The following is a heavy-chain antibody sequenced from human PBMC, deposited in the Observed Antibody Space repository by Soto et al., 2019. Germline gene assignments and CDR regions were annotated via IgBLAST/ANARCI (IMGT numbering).Heavy chain of an antibody. CDR1: GFTFSTYW. CDR2: IKTDGSVT. CDR3: ARDLGGSYDY. Sequence: LRLSCAASGFTFSTYWMHWVRQAPGKGLVWVSRIKTDGSVTTYADSVKGRFTISRDNAKNTLYLQMNTLRAEDTAVYYCARDLGGSYDYWGRGTLVTVSS. D-gene: IGHD1-26*01. J-gene: IGHJ4*02. V-gene: IGHV3-74*01.